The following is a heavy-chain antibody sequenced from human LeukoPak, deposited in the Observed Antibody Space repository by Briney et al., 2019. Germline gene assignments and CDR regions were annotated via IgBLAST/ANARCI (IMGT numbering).Heavy chain of an antibody. Sequence: GSLRLSCAASGFPVSSNYMSWVRPAPGKGLEWVSVIYSGGSTYYADSVKGRFTISRDNSKNTLYLQMNSLRAEDTAVYYCARVSVVPAAFDYWGQGTLVTVSS. V-gene: IGHV3-66*02. J-gene: IGHJ4*02. CDR1: GFPVSSNY. D-gene: IGHD2-2*01. CDR3: ARVSVVPAAFDY. CDR2: IYSGGST.